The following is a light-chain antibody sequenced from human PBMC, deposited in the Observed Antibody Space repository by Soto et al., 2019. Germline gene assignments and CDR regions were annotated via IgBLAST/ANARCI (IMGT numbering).Light chain of an antibody. CDR1: QSVSSSY. J-gene: IGKJ1*01. CDR2: GAS. CDR3: HQYGSSPWT. Sequence: EIVLTQSPCTLYLSPGQGATSSCSLSQSVSSSYLAWSQQKPGQAPRLLIYGASSRATGIPDRFSGSGSGTDFTLTISRLEPEDFAVYFCHQYGSSPWTFGQGTKVDIK. V-gene: IGKV3-20*01.